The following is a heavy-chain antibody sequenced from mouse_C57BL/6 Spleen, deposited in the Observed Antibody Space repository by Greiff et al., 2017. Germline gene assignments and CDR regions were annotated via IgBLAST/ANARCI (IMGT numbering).Heavy chain of an antibody. CDR1: GYTFTSYW. J-gene: IGHJ4*01. CDR3: GLTEKRYYAMDY. V-gene: IGHV1-69*01. CDR2: IDPSDSYT. Sequence: QVQLQQPGAELVMPGASVKLSCKASGYTFTSYWMHWVKQRPGQGLEWIGEIDPSDSYTNYNQKFKGKSTLTVDKSSSTAYMQLSSLTSEDSAVYYCGLTEKRYYAMDYWGQGTSVTVAS. D-gene: IGHD4-1*01.